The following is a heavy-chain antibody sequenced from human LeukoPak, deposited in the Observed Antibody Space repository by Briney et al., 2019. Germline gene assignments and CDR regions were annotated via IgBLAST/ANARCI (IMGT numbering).Heavy chain of an antibody. CDR2: IRGSSGSI. Sequence: GRSLILSCAASGFTFSSFSMNWVRQAPGKGLEWVSSIRGSSGSIYYADSLKGRFTVSRDNAKNSLYLQMDSLRAEDTAVYYCARDTTSCGRGCYSLTDYWGQGTLVSVSS. D-gene: IGHD2-21*02. CDR1: GFTFSSFS. CDR3: ARDTTSCGRGCYSLTDY. V-gene: IGHV3-21*01. J-gene: IGHJ4*02.